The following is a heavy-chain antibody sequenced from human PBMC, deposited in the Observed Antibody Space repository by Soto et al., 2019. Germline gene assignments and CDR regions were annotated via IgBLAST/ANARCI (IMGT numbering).Heavy chain of an antibody. J-gene: IGHJ4*02. CDR2: ISYDGSNK. V-gene: IGHV3-30*18. Sequence: GGSLRLSCAASGFTFSSYGMHWVRQAPGKGLEWVAVISYDGSNKYYADSVKGQFTISRDNSKNTLYLQMNSLRAEDTAVYYCAKDKDNGSGWSLDYWGQGTLVTVSS. D-gene: IGHD6-19*01. CDR3: AKDKDNGSGWSLDY. CDR1: GFTFSSYG.